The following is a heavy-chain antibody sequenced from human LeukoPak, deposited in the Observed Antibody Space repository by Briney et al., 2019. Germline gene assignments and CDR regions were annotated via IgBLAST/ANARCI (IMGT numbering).Heavy chain of an antibody. Sequence: PGGSLRLSCAASGFTFTNAWMNWVRQAPGKGLEWVGRIKSKTDGGTTDYAAPVKGRFTISRDDSKNTLYLQMNSLKTEDTAVYYCAKDFNFYAGNPGYWGQGTLVAVSS. CDR2: IKSKTDGGTT. V-gene: IGHV3-15*07. J-gene: IGHJ4*02. D-gene: IGHD4-23*01. CDR3: AKDFNFYAGNPGY. CDR1: GFTFTNAW.